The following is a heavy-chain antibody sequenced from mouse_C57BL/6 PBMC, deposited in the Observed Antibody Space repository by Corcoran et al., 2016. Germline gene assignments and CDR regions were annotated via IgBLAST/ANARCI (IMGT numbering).Heavy chain of an antibody. J-gene: IGHJ4*01. CDR3: ARGNYIYYYAMDY. CDR2: INPDNGGT. CDR1: GYTFTDYY. Sequence: EVQLQQSGPELVKPGASVKISCKASGYTFTDYYMNWVKQSHGKSLEWIGDINPDNGGTSYNQKFKGKATLTVYKSSSTAYMELRSLTSEDSAVYYCARGNYIYYYAMDYWGQGTSVTVSS. V-gene: IGHV1-26*01. D-gene: IGHD2-1*01.